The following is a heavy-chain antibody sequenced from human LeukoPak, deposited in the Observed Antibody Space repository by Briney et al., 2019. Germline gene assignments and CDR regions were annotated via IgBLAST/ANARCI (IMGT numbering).Heavy chain of an antibody. V-gene: IGHV5-51*01. Sequence: GESLKISCKGSGYSFTNYWIGWVRQMPGKGLEWMGIIYPGDSDTRYSPSFQGQVTISADKSISTAYLQWSSLKASDTAMYYCARHTRDDYYSWGSYYNDYWGQGTLVTVSS. J-gene: IGHJ4*02. CDR2: IYPGDSDT. CDR1: GYSFTNYW. CDR3: ARHTRDDYYSWGSYYNDY. D-gene: IGHD3-10*01.